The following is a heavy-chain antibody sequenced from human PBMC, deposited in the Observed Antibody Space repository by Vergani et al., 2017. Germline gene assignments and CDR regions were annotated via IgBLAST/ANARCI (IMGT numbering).Heavy chain of an antibody. CDR2: IIPIFGTA. D-gene: IGHD3-22*01. J-gene: IGHJ4*02. CDR3: ARDLATAYDSSGYAPAGFDY. V-gene: IGHV1-69*01. Sequence: QVQLVQSGAEVKKPGSSVKVSCKTSGGTFKSNTFSWVRQAPGQGLEWMGGIIPIFGTADYAQDFQGRLSITADESTSTVYMELSSLRSEDTAVYYCARDLATAYDSSGYAPAGFDYWGQGTLVTVSS. CDR1: GGTFKSNT.